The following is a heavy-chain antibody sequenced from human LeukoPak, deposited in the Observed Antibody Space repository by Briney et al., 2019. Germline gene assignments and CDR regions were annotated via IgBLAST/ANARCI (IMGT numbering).Heavy chain of an antibody. V-gene: IGHV4-59*01. J-gene: IGHJ6*02. CDR1: GGSTSSYY. Sequence: SETLSLTCTVSGGSTSSYYWSWIRQPPGKGLEWIGYIYYSGSTNYNPSLKSRVTISVDTSKNQFSLKLSSVTAADTAVYYCARDLYMAAAQAYYGMDVWGQGTTVTVSS. CDR3: ARDLYMAAAQAYYGMDV. D-gene: IGHD6-25*01. CDR2: IYYSGST.